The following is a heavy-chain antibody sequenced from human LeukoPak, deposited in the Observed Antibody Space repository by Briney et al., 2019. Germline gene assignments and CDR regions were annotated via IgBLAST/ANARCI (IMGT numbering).Heavy chain of an antibody. D-gene: IGHD3-22*01. CDR3: ARILSASGGYKFDS. CDR1: GGSFSSYY. V-gene: IGHV4-59*01. CDR2: IYYSGST. J-gene: IGHJ4*02. Sequence: NPSETLSLTCTVSGGSFSSYYWSWIRQPPGKGLEWIGYIYYSGSTNYNPSLKSRVSISVDTSKSQFSLKLSSVTAADTAVYYCARILSASGGYKFDSWGQGTLVTVSS.